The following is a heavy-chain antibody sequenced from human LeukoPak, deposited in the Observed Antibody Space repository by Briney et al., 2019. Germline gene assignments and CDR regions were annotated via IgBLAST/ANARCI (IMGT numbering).Heavy chain of an antibody. V-gene: IGHV1-8*01. CDR1: GYTFTSYD. J-gene: IGHJ6*03. CDR3: ARGGGYDSTYYSYYMDV. Sequence: ASVKVSCKASGYTFTSYDINWVRQATGQGLEWMGWMTPNSGYTGYAQKFQGRVTMTRNTSISTAYMELSSLRSEDTAVYYCARGGGYDSTYYSYYMDVWGKGTTVTIS. D-gene: IGHD5-12*01. CDR2: MTPNSGYT.